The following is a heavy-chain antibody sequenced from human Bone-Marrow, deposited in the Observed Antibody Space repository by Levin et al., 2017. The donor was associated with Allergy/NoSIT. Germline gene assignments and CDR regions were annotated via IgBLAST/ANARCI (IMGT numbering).Heavy chain of an antibody. J-gene: IGHJ5*02. CDR3: ARDLSGYSYGNEWYNWFDP. CDR2: INPNSGGT. CDR1: GYTFTGYY. D-gene: IGHD5-18*01. V-gene: IGHV1-2*02. Sequence: ASVKVSCKASGYTFTGYYMHWVRQAPGQGLEWMGWINPNSGGTNYAQKFQGRVTMTRDTSISTAYMELSRLRSDDTAVYYCARDLSGYSYGNEWYNWFDPWGQGTLVTVSS.